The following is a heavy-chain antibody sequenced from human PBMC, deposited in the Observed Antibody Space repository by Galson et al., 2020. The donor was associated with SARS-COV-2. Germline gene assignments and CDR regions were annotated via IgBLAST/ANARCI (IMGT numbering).Heavy chain of an antibody. CDR1: GGSISSSSYY. D-gene: IGHD4-17*01. Sequence: SETLSLTCTVSGGSISSSSYYWGWIRQPPGKGLEWIGSIYYSGSTYYNPSLKSRVTISVDTSKNQFSLKLSSVTAADTAVYYCATHAVTTSMSAYYFDYWCQGTLVTVSS. CDR2: IYYSGST. CDR3: ATHAVTTSMSAYYFDY. V-gene: IGHV4-39*01. J-gene: IGHJ4*02.